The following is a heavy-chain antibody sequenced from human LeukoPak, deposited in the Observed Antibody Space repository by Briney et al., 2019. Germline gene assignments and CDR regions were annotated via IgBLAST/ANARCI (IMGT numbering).Heavy chain of an antibody. D-gene: IGHD2-15*01. Sequence: ASVKVSCKASGYTFTGYYMHWVRQAPGQGLEWMGIINPSGGSTSYAQKFQGRVTMTRDTSTSTVYMELSSLRSEDTAVYYCARGAPYCSGGSCYSPYYYYYMDVWGKGTTVTISS. V-gene: IGHV1-46*01. CDR3: ARGAPYCSGGSCYSPYYYYYMDV. J-gene: IGHJ6*03. CDR1: GYTFTGYY. CDR2: INPSGGST.